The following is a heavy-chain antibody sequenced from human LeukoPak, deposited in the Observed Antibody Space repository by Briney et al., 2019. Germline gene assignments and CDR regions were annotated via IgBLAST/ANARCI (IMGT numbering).Heavy chain of an antibody. CDR1: GVSIRSHY. D-gene: IGHD5-12*01. Sequence: SETLSLTCTVSGVSIRSHYWSWLRQPPGKGLEWIGYVYHSGATNYNPSLKSRATISMDTSKSQFSLTVRSVTAADTAGYFCARGSGYVTESYYYHGLDVWGQGTTVTVSS. J-gene: IGHJ6*02. CDR2: VYHSGAT. CDR3: ARGSGYVTESYYYHGLDV. V-gene: IGHV4-59*11.